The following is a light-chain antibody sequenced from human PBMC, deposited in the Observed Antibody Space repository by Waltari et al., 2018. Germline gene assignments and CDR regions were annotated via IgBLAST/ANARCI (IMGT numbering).Light chain of an antibody. Sequence: QSALTQPRSVSGSPGQSVTISCTGPSSDVGGYNSVSWYQQYPGKAPKVIIYDVRERPSGVPDRFSGSKSGSTASLTISGLQADDEADYYCCSYASTSWVFGGGTKLTVL. CDR1: SSDVGGYNS. V-gene: IGLV2-11*01. J-gene: IGLJ3*02. CDR3: CSYASTSWV. CDR2: DVR.